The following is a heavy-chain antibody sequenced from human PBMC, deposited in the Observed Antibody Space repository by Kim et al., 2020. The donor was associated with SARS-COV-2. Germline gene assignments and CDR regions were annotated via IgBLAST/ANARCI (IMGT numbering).Heavy chain of an antibody. D-gene: IGHD2-21*02. CDR1: GDSFNSQS. V-gene: IGHV1-69*06. J-gene: IGHJ4*02. CDR2: ITPMFRTS. CDR3: ARYGHFLTAFDT. Sequence: SVKVSCKASGDSFNSQSVSWVRQAPGQGLEWMGGITPMFRTSNYAQKFQGRLRITADTSTTTVYMDLSSLTSDDTATYFCARYGHFLTAFDTWGQGTLVTVSP.